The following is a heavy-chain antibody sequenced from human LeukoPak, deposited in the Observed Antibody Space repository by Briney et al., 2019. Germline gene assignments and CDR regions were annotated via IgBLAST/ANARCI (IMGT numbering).Heavy chain of an antibody. CDR3: ARLNHCISTSCYGAFDI. J-gene: IGHJ3*02. V-gene: IGHV4-59*07. Sequence: SDTLSLPCTVSGGSISSYYWSWIRQPPGKGLEWIGYIYYSGSTNYNPSLKSRVTISVDTSKNQFSLKLSSVTAADTAVYYCARLNHCISTSCYGAFDIWGQGTMVTVSS. CDR2: IYYSGST. D-gene: IGHD2-2*01. CDR1: GGSISSYY.